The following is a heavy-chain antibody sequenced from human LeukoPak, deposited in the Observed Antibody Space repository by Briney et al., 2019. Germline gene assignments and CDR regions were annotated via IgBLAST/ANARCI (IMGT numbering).Heavy chain of an antibody. D-gene: IGHD3-22*01. CDR3: TTDKFPYYDSSGSNHIDY. CDR2: IKSKTYGGTT. J-gene: IGHJ4*02. CDR1: GFTFSNAW. Sequence: PGGSLRLSCAASGFTFSNAWMSWVRQAPGKGLEWVGRIKSKTYGGTTDYAAPVKGRFTISRDDSKNTLYLQMNSLKTEDTAVYYCTTDKFPYYDSSGSNHIDYWGQGTLVTVSS. V-gene: IGHV3-15*01.